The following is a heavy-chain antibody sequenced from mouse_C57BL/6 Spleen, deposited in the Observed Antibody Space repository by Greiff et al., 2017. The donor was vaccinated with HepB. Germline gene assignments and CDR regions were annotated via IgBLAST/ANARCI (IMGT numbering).Heavy chain of an antibody. D-gene: IGHD2-4*01. J-gene: IGHJ2*01. CDR2: INYDGSST. V-gene: IGHV5-16*01. CDR3: ARACDYDGFDY. Sequence: EVKLMDSEGGLVQPGSSMKLSCTASGFTFSDYYMAWVRQVPEKGLEWVANINYDGSSTYYLDSLKSRFIISRDNAKNILYLQMSSLKSEDTATYYCARACDYDGFDYWGQGTTLTVSS. CDR1: GFTFSDYY.